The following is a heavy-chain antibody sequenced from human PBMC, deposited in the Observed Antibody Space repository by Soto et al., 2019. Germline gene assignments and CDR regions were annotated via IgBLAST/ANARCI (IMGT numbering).Heavy chain of an antibody. J-gene: IGHJ4*02. Sequence: LSRTCTVSGASMNNYYGSWVRQPPGKGLEYIGYIFYSGSADYNPSLRSRVTMSVDTSNNQFSLKLRSVTAADTAVYYCARSGHSFGGVIWGQGILVTVSS. CDR1: GASMNNYY. CDR2: IFYSGSA. D-gene: IGHD3-16*01. CDR3: ARSGHSFGGVI. V-gene: IGHV4-59*01.